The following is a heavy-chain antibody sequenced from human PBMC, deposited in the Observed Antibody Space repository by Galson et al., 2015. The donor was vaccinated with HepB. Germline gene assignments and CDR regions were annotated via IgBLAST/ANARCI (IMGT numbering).Heavy chain of an antibody. Sequence: SLRLSCAASGFTFSSYAMHWVRQAPGKGLEWVAVISYDGSNKYYADSVKGRFTISRDNSKNTLYLQMNSLRAEDTAVYYCARDLTKDTAISVWRAQLIDYWGQGTLVTVSS. CDR3: ARDLTKDTAISVWRAQLIDY. J-gene: IGHJ4*02. CDR2: ISYDGSNK. D-gene: IGHD5-18*01. V-gene: IGHV3-30-3*01. CDR1: GFTFSSYA.